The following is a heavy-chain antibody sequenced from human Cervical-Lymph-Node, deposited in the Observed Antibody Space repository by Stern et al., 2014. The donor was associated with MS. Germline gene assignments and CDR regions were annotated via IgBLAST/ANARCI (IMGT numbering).Heavy chain of an antibody. CDR1: GFSVATAGVG. V-gene: IGHV2-5*02. CDR2: IYLDEHK. J-gene: IGHJ4*02. Sequence: QITLKESGPTLVKPTQTVTLTCTLSGFSVATAGVGVGWIRQPPGKALEWIALIYLDEHKLYSPSFKNRLTIIKDTSKNQVVLTMTNVDPVDTATYYCAHSRVKYCRGGTCYSSLFDYWGQGTLVTVSS. CDR3: AHSRVKYCRGGTCYSSLFDY. D-gene: IGHD2-15*01.